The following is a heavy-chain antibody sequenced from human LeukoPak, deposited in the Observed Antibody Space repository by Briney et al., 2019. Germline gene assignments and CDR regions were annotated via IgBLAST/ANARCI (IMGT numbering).Heavy chain of an antibody. D-gene: IGHD2-2*01. Sequence: SETLSLTCTVSGGSISSGGYYWSWIRQPPGKGLEWIGYIYTSGSTNYNPSLKSRVTMSVDTSKNQFSLKLSSVTAADTAAYYCARGAFCSATSCKTTPYYFDYWGQGTLVTVSS. J-gene: IGHJ4*02. CDR2: IYTSGST. CDR3: ARGAFCSATSCKTTPYYFDY. CDR1: GGSISSGGYY. V-gene: IGHV4-61*08.